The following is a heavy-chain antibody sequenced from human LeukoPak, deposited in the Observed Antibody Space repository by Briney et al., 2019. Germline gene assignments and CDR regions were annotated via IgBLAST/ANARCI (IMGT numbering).Heavy chain of an antibody. V-gene: IGHV3-23*01. D-gene: IGHD3-10*01. Sequence: GGSLRLSCAASGFTFSTYAMCWVRQAPGKGLEWVSSISGSGNSTYYADSVKGRFTISRDNSKNTLYLQMNSLRAEDTAVYYCAGDDVVRGVIDYWGQGTLVTVSS. CDR3: AGDDVVRGVIDY. J-gene: IGHJ4*02. CDR2: ISGSGNST. CDR1: GFTFSTYA.